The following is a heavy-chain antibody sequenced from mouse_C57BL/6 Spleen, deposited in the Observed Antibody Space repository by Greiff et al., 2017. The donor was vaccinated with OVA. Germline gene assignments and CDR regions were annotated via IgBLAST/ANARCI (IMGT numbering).Heavy chain of an antibody. V-gene: IGHV1-15*01. CDR2: IDPETGGT. CDR3: TRGGDDGNYNAMDY. CDR1: GYTFTDYE. D-gene: IGHD2-1*01. Sequence: QVQLQQSGAELVRPGASVTLSCKASGYTFTDYEMHWVKQTPVHGLEWIGAIDPETGGTAYNQKFKGKAILTADKSSSTAYMELRSLTSEDSAVYYCTRGGDDGNYNAMDYWGKGTSVTVAS. J-gene: IGHJ4*01.